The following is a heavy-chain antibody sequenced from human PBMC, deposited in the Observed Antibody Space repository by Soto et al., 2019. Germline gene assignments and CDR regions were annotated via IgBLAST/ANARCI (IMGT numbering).Heavy chain of an antibody. Sequence: KPSETLSLTCTISGGSISVYYWSWIRQPPGQALEWIGYIYDSGSPYYNPSLRSRVIIPADTSKNQISLKLTSATAADTAVYYCARGVGSSPPRYWGRGTLVTVS. J-gene: IGHJ4*02. D-gene: IGHD1-26*01. CDR3: ARGVGSSPPRY. V-gene: IGHV4-59*01. CDR2: IYDSGSP. CDR1: GGSISVYY.